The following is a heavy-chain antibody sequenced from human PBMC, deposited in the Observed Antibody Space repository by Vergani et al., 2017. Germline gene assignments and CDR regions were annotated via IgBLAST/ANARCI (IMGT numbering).Heavy chain of an antibody. CDR2: TYYRSKWYN. D-gene: IGHD2-2*02. V-gene: IGHV6-1*01. CDR3: GRGSSGGQPLLYSTYYYYYYGMDV. CDR1: GDSVSSNSAA. Sequence: QVQLQQSGPGLVKPSQTLSLTCAISGDSVSSNSAAWNWIRQSPSRGLEWLGRTYYRSKWYNDYAVSVKSRITINPDTSKNQFSLQLNSVTPEDTAVYYCGRGSSGGQPLLYSTYYYYYYGMDVWGQGTTVTVSS. J-gene: IGHJ6*02.